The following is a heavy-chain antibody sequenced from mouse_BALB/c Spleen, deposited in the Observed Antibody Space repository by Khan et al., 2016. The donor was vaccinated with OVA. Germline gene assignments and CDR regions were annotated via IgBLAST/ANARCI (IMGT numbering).Heavy chain of an antibody. CDR1: GYSFTSYY. D-gene: IGHD2-2*01. Sequence: VQLKQSGPELMKPGASVKIFCKASGYSFTSYYIHWVMQRHGESLEWIGYIDPFSGGSTYNQKFKVKATLTVDKSSSTAYIHLSNLTSEDSAVYYCTRHGYVAWFTYWGQGTLVTVSA. V-gene: IGHV1-31*01. J-gene: IGHJ3*01. CDR3: TRHGYVAWFTY. CDR2: IDPFSGGS.